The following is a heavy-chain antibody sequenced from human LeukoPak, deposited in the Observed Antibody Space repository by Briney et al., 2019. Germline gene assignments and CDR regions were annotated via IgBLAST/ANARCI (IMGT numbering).Heavy chain of an antibody. D-gene: IGHD6-6*01. J-gene: IGHJ5*02. V-gene: IGHV1-2*02. CDR2: INPNSGGT. CDR1: GYTFTGYY. Sequence: WASVKVSCKASGYTFTGYYMHWVRQAPGQGLEWMGWINPNSGGTNYAQKLQGRVTMTRDTSISTAYMELSRLRSDDTAVYYCARDQGVAARDWFDPWGQGTLVTVSS. CDR3: ARDQGVAARDWFDP.